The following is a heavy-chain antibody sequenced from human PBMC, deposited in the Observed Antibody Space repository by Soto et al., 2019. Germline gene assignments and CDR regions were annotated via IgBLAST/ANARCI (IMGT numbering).Heavy chain of an antibody. CDR2: IRSKAYGGTT. CDR3: TRDPAVAGYYYYYGMDV. Sequence: HPGGSLRLSCTASGFTFGDYAMSWVRQAPGKGLEWVGFIRSKAYGGTTEYAASVKGRFTISRDDSKSIAYLQMNSLKTEDTAVYYCTRDPAVAGYYYYYGMDVWGQGTTVTVSS. D-gene: IGHD6-19*01. J-gene: IGHJ6*02. CDR1: GFTFGDYA. V-gene: IGHV3-49*04.